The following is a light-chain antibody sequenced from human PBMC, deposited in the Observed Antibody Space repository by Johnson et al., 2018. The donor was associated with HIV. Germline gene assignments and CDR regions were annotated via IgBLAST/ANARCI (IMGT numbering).Light chain of an antibody. CDR2: DNH. J-gene: IGLJ1*01. V-gene: IGLV1-51*02. CDR1: SSNIGNNY. CDR3: GTWDSSLSAEV. Sequence: QSVLTQPPSVSAAPGQKVTISCSGSSSNIGNNYVSWYQQLPGTAPKLLIYDNHKRPSGIPDRFSGSKSGTSATLGITGLQTGDEADYYCGTWDSSLSAEVFGTGTKVTVL.